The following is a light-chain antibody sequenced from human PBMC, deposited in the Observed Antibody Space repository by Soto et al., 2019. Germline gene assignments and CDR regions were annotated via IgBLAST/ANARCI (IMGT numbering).Light chain of an antibody. J-gene: IGKJ1*01. CDR3: QQSYSPPRT. CDR1: QSISTF. V-gene: IGKV1-39*01. CDR2: AAS. Sequence: EIRMTQSPSSLSASVEDTVTITCRAGQSISTFVSWFQQMPGQAPRLLIFAASSLQSGVPPRFRGSGSGTDFTLTITSLQPEDFATYYCQQSYSPPRTFGQGTKVEMK.